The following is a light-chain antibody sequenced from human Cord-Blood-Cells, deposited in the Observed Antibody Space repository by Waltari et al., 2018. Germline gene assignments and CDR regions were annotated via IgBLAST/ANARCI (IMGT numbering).Light chain of an antibody. CDR3: QQSYSTPCT. CDR2: AAS. V-gene: IGKV1-39*01. Sequence: DIQMTQSPSHLSASVRDRVTITCRASQSISSYLNWYQQKPGKAPKLLIYAASSLQSGVPSRFSGSGSGTDFTLTISSLQPEDFATYYCQQSYSTPCTFGQGTKLEIK. CDR1: QSISSY. J-gene: IGKJ2*02.